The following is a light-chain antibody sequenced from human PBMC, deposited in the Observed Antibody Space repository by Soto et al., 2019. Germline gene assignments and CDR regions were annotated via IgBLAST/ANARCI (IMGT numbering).Light chain of an antibody. CDR2: AAS. CDR3: QQSYSTPQT. V-gene: IGKV3-15*01. J-gene: IGKJ1*01. CDR1: QGLGTN. Sequence: EVVTTQSPATLSVSPGERATLSCRASQGLGTNLAWYQQKPGQAPRLLIYAASTRATGVPGRFSGSGSGTDFTLTISSLQPEDFATYYCQQSYSTPQTFGQGTKVDIK.